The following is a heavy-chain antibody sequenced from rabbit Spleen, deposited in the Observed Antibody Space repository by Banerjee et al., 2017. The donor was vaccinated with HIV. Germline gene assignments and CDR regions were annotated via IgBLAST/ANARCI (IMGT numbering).Heavy chain of an antibody. Sequence: QEQLVESGGGLVQPGGSLTLTCTASGVSFSFSSYMCWVRQAPGKGLEWIACIDIGSSGFTYYANWAKGRFTISKTSSTTVTLQMTSLTAADTATYFCARGPSSDYYAVTRLDLWGPGTLVTVS. CDR2: IDIGSSGFT. V-gene: IGHV1S45*01. CDR1: GVSFSFSSY. CDR3: ARGPSSDYYAVTRLDL. D-gene: IGHD1-1*01. J-gene: IGHJ3*01.